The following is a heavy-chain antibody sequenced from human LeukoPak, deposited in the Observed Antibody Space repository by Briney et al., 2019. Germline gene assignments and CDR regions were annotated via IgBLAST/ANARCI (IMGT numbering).Heavy chain of an antibody. J-gene: IGHJ4*02. CDR1: TGSFSGYY. D-gene: IGHD2-21*02. CDR3: AGANVVTAIDY. V-gene: IGHV4-59*01. CDR2: IFYSGTT. Sequence: KSSETLSLTCAVYTGSFSGYYWSWIRQPPGKGLEWIGYIFYSGTTSYNPSLKSRVTMSVDTSKNHFSLKLSSVTATDTAVYYCAGANVVTAIDYWGQGTLVTVSS.